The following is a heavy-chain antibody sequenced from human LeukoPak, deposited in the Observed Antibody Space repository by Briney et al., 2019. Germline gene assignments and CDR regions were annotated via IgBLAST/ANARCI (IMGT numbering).Heavy chain of an antibody. CDR2: INWNGGRA. CDR3: TRDQRVVGAPDYNYGMDV. D-gene: IGHD1-26*01. J-gene: IGHJ6*02. CDR1: GFTFDDYG. V-gene: IGHV3-20*04. Sequence: GGSLRLSCAASGFTFDDYGMSWVRQAPGKGLEWVSGINWNGGRAGYVDSVKGRFTISRDNAKNSLYLQMNSLRDEDTALYYCTRDQRVVGAPDYNYGMDVWGQGTTVTVSS.